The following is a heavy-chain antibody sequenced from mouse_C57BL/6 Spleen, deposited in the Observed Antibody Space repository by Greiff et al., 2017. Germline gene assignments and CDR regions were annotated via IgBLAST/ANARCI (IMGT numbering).Heavy chain of an antibody. CDR3: ARDEEDYYGSSYDY. D-gene: IGHD1-1*01. CDR2: ISDGGSYT. V-gene: IGHV5-4*01. J-gene: IGHJ2*01. Sequence: DVKLVESGGGLVKPGGSLKLSCAASGFTFSSYAMSWVRQTPEKRLEWVATISDGGSYTYYPDNVKGRFTISRDNAKNNLYLQMSHLKSEDTAMYDCARDEEDYYGSSYDYWGQGTTLTVSS. CDR1: GFTFSSYA.